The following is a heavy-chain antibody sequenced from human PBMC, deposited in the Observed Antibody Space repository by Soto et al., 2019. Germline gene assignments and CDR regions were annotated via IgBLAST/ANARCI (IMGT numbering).Heavy chain of an antibody. CDR1: EFSFSSYA. CDR2: ISFDGNII. Sequence: QVHLVESGGGVGQPGGSLRLACAASEFSFSSYAMHWIRQAPGKGLEWVAVISFDGNIIQYADSVKGRFIISRDNIKNTLYLQMNSLRREDTAVYYCARTFDTITYYFDYWGQGTQVTVTS. J-gene: IGHJ4*02. V-gene: IGHV3-30-3*01. CDR3: ARTFDTITYYFDY. D-gene: IGHD3-16*01.